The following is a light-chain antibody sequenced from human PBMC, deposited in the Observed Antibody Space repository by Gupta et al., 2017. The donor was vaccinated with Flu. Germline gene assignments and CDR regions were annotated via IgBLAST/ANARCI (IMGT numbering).Light chain of an antibody. CDR2: AAS. CDR3: QKYNRAHLRT. V-gene: IGKV1-27*01. Sequence: SSLSASVGDRVTITCRASQGISNYLAWYQQKPGKVPKLLIYAASTLQSGVPSRFSGSGSGTDFTLTISSLQPEDVATYYCQKYNRAHLRTFGGGTKVEIK. J-gene: IGKJ4*01. CDR1: QGISNY.